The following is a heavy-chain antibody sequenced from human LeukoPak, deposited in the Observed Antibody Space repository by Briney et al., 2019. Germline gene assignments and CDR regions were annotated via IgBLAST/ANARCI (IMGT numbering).Heavy chain of an antibody. CDR3: ARDLEHTIFGVVIISGWFDP. CDR2: IYYSGST. D-gene: IGHD3-3*01. V-gene: IGHV4-59*12. Sequence: SETLSLTCTVSGGSISSYYWSWIRQPPGKGLEWIGYIYYSGSTNYNPSLKSRVTISVDTSKNQFSLKLSSVTAADTAVYYCARDLEHTIFGVVIISGWFDPWGQGTLVTVSS. J-gene: IGHJ5*02. CDR1: GGSISSYY.